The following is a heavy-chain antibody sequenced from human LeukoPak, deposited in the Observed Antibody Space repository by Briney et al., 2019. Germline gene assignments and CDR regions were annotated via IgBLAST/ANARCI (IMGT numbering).Heavy chain of an antibody. D-gene: IGHD4-11*01. CDR1: GFIFSHYV. Sequence: PGGSLRLSCAASGFIFSHYVMSWVRQAPGKGLEWVSFMSGTSGNTYYADSVKGRFTISRDNSKSTLYLQMNSLRAEDTAVYYCATLGPTEYFVYWGQGTLVTVSS. J-gene: IGHJ4*02. V-gene: IGHV3-23*01. CDR3: ATLGPTEYFVY. CDR2: MSGTSGNT.